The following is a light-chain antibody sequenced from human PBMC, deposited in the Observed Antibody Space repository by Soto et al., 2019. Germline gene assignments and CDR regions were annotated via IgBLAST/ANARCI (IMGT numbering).Light chain of an antibody. CDR3: QQYNSWPRT. CDR2: GAS. CDR1: QSVSDN. J-gene: IGKJ1*01. V-gene: IGKV3-15*01. Sequence: EVVMTQSPATLSVSPGERASLSCGASQSVSDNVAWYRRTPGQAPSLLIYGASARATGVPARFTGSGSGTEFTLTISSLQSEDFAIYYCQQYNSWPRTFGLGTKVEIK.